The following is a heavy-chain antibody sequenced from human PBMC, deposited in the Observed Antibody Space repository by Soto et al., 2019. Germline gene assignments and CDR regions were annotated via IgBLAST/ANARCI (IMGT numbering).Heavy chain of an antibody. Sequence: QVQLVESGGGVVQPGRSLRLSCEASGFTFSSYGMHWVRQAPGKGLEWVAVIWYDGSNKYYADSVKGRFTISRDNSKNPLYRQMNSLRAEDTAVYYCARGHKKHIVVVYVIRGTDAFDILGQGTMVPRSS. V-gene: IGHV3-33*01. CDR3: ARGHKKHIVVVYVIRGTDAFDI. J-gene: IGHJ3*02. D-gene: IGHD2-21*01. CDR2: IWYDGSNK. CDR1: GFTFSSYG.